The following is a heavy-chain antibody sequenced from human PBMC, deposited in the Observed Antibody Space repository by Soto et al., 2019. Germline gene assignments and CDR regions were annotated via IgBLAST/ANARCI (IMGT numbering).Heavy chain of an antibody. CDR1: GYTFTSYY. J-gene: IGHJ3*02. D-gene: IGHD3-22*01. Sequence: ASVKVSCKASGYTFTSYYMHWVRQAPGQGLEWMGMIKPTGGSTNYAQKLQGRVTMTTDTSTSTAYMELRSLRSDDTAVYYCARDYYDSSGYWGLDAFDIWGQGTMVTV. CDR3: ARDYYDSSGYWGLDAFDI. V-gene: IGHV1-46*01. CDR2: IKPTGGST.